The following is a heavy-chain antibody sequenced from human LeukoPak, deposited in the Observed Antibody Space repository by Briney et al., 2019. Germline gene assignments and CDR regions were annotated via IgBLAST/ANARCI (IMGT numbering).Heavy chain of an antibody. J-gene: IGHJ4*02. D-gene: IGHD3-22*01. V-gene: IGHV3-33*01. Sequence: PGRSLRLSCAASGFSFRSYGMHWVRQAPGKWLEWVAVIWYDGSNKYYADSVKGRFTISRDISKNTLFLQMNSLRAEDTAVYYCARGDDYYDSSGYYAAKAFANWGQGTLVTVSS. CDR1: GFSFRSYG. CDR2: IWYDGSNK. CDR3: ARGDDYYDSSGYYAAKAFAN.